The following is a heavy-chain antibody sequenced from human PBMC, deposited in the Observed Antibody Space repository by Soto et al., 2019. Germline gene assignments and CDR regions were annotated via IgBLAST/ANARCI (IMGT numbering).Heavy chain of an antibody. D-gene: IGHD6-13*01. CDR2: ISYDGSNK. Sequence: QVPLVESGGGVVQPGRSLRLSCAASGFTFSSYAMHWVRQAPGKGLEWVAVISYDGSNKYYADSVKGRITISRDNSKNTLYLQMNSLRAEDTAVYYCARDLVGKGSSSWYCGMDVWGQGTTVTVSS. J-gene: IGHJ6*02. V-gene: IGHV3-30-3*01. CDR1: GFTFSSYA. CDR3: ARDLVGKGSSSWYCGMDV.